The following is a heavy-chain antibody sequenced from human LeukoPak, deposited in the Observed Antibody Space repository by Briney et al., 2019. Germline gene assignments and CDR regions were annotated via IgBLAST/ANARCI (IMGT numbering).Heavy chain of an antibody. CDR3: ARPLQGIVGATGFDY. CDR1: EYSFATYW. Sequence: GESLKISCQGSEYSFATYWIAWLRQTPGKGLEWMVIIYPSDSDTRYSPSFQGQVTISADKSIKTAYLQWSSLKASDTAMYYCARPLQGIVGATGFDYWGQGTLVTVSS. J-gene: IGHJ4*02. D-gene: IGHD1-26*01. CDR2: IYPSDSDT. V-gene: IGHV5-51*01.